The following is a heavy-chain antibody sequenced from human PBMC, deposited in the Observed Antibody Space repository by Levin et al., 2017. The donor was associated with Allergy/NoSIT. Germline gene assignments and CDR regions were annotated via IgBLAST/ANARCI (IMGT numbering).Heavy chain of an antibody. CDR1: GGSISSYY. CDR2: IYYSGST. CDR3: ASSIFYGSGSYPYWYFDL. D-gene: IGHD3-10*01. V-gene: IGHV4-59*01. Sequence: GSLRLSCTVSGGSISSYYWSWIRQPPGKGLEWIGYIYYSGSTNYNPSLKSRVTISVDTSKNQFSLKLSSVTAADTAVYYCASSIFYGSGSYPYWYFDLWGRGTLVTVSS. J-gene: IGHJ2*01.